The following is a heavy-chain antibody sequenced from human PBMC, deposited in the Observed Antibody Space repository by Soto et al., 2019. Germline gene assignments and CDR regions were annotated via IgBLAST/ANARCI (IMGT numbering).Heavy chain of an antibody. D-gene: IGHD6-19*01. CDR3: AKGFWTVAGTRYFDY. CDR1: GFTLSTSA. CDR2: MSDSGGTT. J-gene: IGHJ4*02. V-gene: IGHV3-23*01. Sequence: EVQLLESGGGSVQPGGSLRLSCAASGFTLSTSAMSWVRQAPGRGLEWVSVMSDSGGTTYYADSVKGRFTISRDNSMNTLYLQLDSLRAEDTAVYYCAKGFWTVAGTRYFDYWCQGTLVTVSS.